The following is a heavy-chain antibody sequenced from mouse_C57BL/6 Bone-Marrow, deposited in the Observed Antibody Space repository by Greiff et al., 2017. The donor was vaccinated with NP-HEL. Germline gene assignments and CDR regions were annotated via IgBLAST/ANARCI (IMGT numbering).Heavy chain of an antibody. CDR1: GFSLSTFGMG. Sequence: QVTLKVSGPGILQPSQTLSLTCSFSGFSLSTFGMGVGWIRQPSGKGLEWLAHIWWDDDKYYNPALKSRLTISKDTSKNQVFLKIANVDTADTATYYCARISYYGSSYVYYFDYWGQGTTLTVSS. J-gene: IGHJ2*01. D-gene: IGHD1-1*01. CDR2: IWWDDDK. V-gene: IGHV8-8*01. CDR3: ARISYYGSSYVYYFDY.